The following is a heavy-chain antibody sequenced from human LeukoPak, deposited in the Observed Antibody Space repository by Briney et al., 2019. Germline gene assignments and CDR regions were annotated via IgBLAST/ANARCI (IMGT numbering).Heavy chain of an antibody. D-gene: IGHD4-11*01. Sequence: ASVKVSCKAPGYTFTSYGISWVRQAPGQGLEWMGWISAYNGNTNYAQKLQGRVTMTTDTSTSTAYMELRSLRSDDTAVYYCARVVPDYSYYYYMDVWGKGTTVTVSS. CDR1: GYTFTSYG. CDR2: ISAYNGNT. J-gene: IGHJ6*03. CDR3: ARVVPDYSYYYYMDV. V-gene: IGHV1-18*01.